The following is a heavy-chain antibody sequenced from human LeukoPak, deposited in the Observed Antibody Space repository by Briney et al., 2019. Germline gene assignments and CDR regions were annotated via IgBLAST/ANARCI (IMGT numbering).Heavy chain of an antibody. CDR2: IYHSGST. CDR1: GYSISSGYY. CDR3: ARARREMVDY. D-gene: IGHD5-24*01. Sequence: KPSETLSLTCTVSGYSISSGYYWGWIRQPPGKGLEWIGSIYHSGSTYYNPSLKSRVTISVDTSKNQFPLKLSSVTAADTAVYYCARARREMVDYWGQGTLVTVSS. V-gene: IGHV4-38-2*02. J-gene: IGHJ4*02.